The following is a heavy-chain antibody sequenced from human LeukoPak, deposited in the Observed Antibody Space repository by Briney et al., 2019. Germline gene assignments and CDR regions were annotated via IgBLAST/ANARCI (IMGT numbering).Heavy chain of an antibody. V-gene: IGHV3-49*04. D-gene: IGHD2-21*01. J-gene: IGHJ4*02. CDR2: IRSKAYGGTT. CDR3: TRDPLFCDY. Sequence: GGSLRLSCTASGFTFGDYATTWVRQAPGKGLECVGFIRSKAYGGTTEYAASVKGRFTISRDDSTSIAYLQMNSLKTEDTAVYYCTRDPLFCDYWGQGTLVTVSS. CDR1: GFTFGDYA.